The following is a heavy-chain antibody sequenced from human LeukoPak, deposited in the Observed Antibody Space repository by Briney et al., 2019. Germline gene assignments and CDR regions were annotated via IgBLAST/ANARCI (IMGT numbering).Heavy chain of an antibody. CDR3: ARTSHHSSSYAPFDF. J-gene: IGHJ4*02. CDR1: GYSINSGYY. D-gene: IGHD3-22*01. V-gene: IGHV4-38-2*02. Sequence: SETLSLTCTVSGYSINSGYYWGWIRQPPGKGLEWIGTISHSGSTYNNPSFKSRITISVDPSKNQFSLRLSSVTAADTAVYYCARTSHHSSSYAPFDFWGQGTLVTVSS. CDR2: ISHSGST.